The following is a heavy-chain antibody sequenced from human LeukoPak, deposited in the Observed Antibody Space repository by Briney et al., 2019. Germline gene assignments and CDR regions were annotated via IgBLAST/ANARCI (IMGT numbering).Heavy chain of an antibody. D-gene: IGHD3-10*01. J-gene: IGHJ6*03. CDR1: GGSFSGYY. CDR3: AGHGITMVRGVTPTYMDV. CDR2: INHSGST. Sequence: PSETPSLTCAVYGGSFSGYYWSWIRQPPGKGLEWIGEINHSGSTNYNPSLKSRVTISVDTSKNQFSLKLSSVTAADTAVYYCAGHGITMVRGVTPTYMDVWGKGTTVTVSS. V-gene: IGHV4-34*01.